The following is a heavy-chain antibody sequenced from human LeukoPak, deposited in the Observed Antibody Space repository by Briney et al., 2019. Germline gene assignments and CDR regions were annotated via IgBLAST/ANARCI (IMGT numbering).Heavy chain of an antibody. V-gene: IGHV4-31*03. D-gene: IGHD3-10*01. Sequence: SETLSLTCTVSGGSIRSGDYYWSWIRQHPGKGPEWIGYIYYSGSTYYNPSLKSRLTILLDILKNQFSLKLSSVTAADTAVYYCARNPGSFDYWGQGTLVTVSS. CDR3: ARNPGSFDY. J-gene: IGHJ4*02. CDR1: GGSIRSGDYY. CDR2: IYYSGST.